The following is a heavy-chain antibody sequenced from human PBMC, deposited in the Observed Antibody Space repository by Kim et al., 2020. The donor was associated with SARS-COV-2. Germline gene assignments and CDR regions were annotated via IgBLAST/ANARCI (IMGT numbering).Heavy chain of an antibody. Sequence: GGSLRLSCAASGFTFSSYWMHWVRQAPGKSLVWVSRIHSDGRKTEYADSVKGRFTISRDNAKNTLYLQMNSLRVEDTAVYYCARAAPKHDAFDMWGQGTMVTVAP. V-gene: IGHV3-74*01. J-gene: IGHJ3*02. CDR2: IHSDGRKT. CDR1: GFTFSSYW. CDR3: ARAAPKHDAFDM.